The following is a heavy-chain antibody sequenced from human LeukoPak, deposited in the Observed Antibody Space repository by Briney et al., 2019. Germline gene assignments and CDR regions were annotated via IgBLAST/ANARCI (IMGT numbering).Heavy chain of an antibody. CDR3: ARQIVVDYFDY. J-gene: IGHJ4*02. CDR1: GGSISSSSYY. D-gene: IGHD3-22*01. V-gene: IGHV4-39*07. Sequence: SETLSLTCAVSGGSISSSSYYWDWIRQPPGKGLEWIASIYYSGSTYYNPSLKSRVTISVDTSKNQFSLKLSSVTAADTAVYYCARQIVVDYFDYWGQGTLVTVSS. CDR2: IYYSGST.